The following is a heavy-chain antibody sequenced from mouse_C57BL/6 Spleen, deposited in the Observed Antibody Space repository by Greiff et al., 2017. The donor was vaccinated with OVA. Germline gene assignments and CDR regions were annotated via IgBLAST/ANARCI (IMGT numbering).Heavy chain of an antibody. D-gene: IGHD1-1*01. Sequence: EVNLVESGPELVKPGASVKISCKASGYSFTGYYMNWVKQSPEKSLEWIGEINPSTGGTTYNQKFKAKATLTVDKSSSTAYMQLKSLTSEDSAVYYCARGTTVVEEDAMDYWGQGTSVTVSS. CDR3: ARGTTVVEEDAMDY. V-gene: IGHV1-42*01. J-gene: IGHJ4*01. CDR2: INPSTGGT. CDR1: GYSFTGYY.